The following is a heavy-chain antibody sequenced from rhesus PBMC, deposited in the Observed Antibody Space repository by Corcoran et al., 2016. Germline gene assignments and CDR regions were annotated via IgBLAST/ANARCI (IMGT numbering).Heavy chain of an antibody. D-gene: IGHD6-31*01. CDR2: IYGSSGST. J-gene: IGHJ6*01. CDR3: ARDKRVGAGRNYYGLDS. V-gene: IGHV4-76*01. CDR1: GGSISSGYD. Sequence: QLQLQESGPGVVKPSETLSLTCAVSGGSISSGYDWSWIRQPPGKGLEWVGYIYGSSGSTNYNPSLKNRVTISKDASKNQFSLKLSSVTAADTAVYYCARDKRVGAGRNYYGLDSWGQGVVVTVS.